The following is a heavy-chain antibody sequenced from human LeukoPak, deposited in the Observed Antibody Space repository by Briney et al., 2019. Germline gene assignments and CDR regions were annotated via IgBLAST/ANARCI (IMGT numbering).Heavy chain of an antibody. CDR2: INPDSGGT. Sequence: ASVTVSCKASGYTFTDYYLQWVRQAPGQGLEWMGWINPDSGGTNYAQKFQGRVTMTRDTSITTGYMELTSLTSDDTAVYYCARGSRIYYFDSSGYLHYMDVWGKGTTVTISS. CDR3: ARGSRIYYFDSSGYLHYMDV. D-gene: IGHD3-22*01. V-gene: IGHV1-2*02. CDR1: GYTFTDYY. J-gene: IGHJ6*03.